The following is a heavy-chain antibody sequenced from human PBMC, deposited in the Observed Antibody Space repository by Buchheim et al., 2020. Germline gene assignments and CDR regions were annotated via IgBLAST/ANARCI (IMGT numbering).Heavy chain of an antibody. CDR2: INSDGSST. Sequence: EVQLVESGGGLVQPGGSLRLSCAASGFTFSSYWMHWVRQAPGKGLVWVSRINSDGSSTSYADSVKGRFTISRDNPTTTLYPQMNSLRAEDTAVYYCAREPNIASTTYYYYGMDVWGQGTT. J-gene: IGHJ6*02. CDR1: GFTFSSYW. V-gene: IGHV3-74*01. CDR3: AREPNIASTTYYYYGMDV. D-gene: IGHD2/OR15-2a*01.